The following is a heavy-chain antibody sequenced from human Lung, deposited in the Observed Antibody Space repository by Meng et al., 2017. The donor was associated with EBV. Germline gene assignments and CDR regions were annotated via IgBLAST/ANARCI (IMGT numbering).Heavy chain of an antibody. CDR1: CGSTCSSNW. D-gene: IGHD4-17*01. CDR3: ASDGGDDYGDYGRTSDFDH. V-gene: IGHV4-4*02. J-gene: IGHJ4*02. CDR2: IYPSGNT. Sequence: QRLLEEAGPGLVEPAGALPRTCACSCGSTCSSNWRSWVRQPPGQGLEWSGEIYPSGNTNYNPCLKSHVTISVDKSKNQFSLKLSSVTAADTAVNYCASDGGDDYGDYGRTSDFDHWGQGTLVTVSS.